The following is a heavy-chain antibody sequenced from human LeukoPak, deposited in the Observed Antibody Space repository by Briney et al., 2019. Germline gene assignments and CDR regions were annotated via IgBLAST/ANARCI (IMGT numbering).Heavy chain of an antibody. CDR2: INSGGSST. V-gene: IGHV3-74*01. CDR1: GFTFSSYW. J-gene: IGHJ3*02. Sequence: GGSLRLSCAASGFTFSSYWMHWVRHAPGKGQVWVSHINSGGSSTSYADSVEGRFTISRDNAKNTLYLQMNSLRAEDTAVYYCAREGAYCGGDCPRGDAFDIWGQGTMVTVSS. D-gene: IGHD2-21*02. CDR3: AREGAYCGGDCPRGDAFDI.